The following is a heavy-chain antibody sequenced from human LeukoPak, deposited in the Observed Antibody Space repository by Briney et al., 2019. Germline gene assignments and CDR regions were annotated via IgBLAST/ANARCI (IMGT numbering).Heavy chain of an antibody. CDR3: ASAQYSSGWSDAFDI. D-gene: IGHD6-19*01. V-gene: IGHV1-18*04. CDR2: ISAYNGNT. J-gene: IGHJ3*02. CDR1: GYTFTGYY. Sequence: GASVKVSCKASGYTFTGYYMHWVRQAPGQGLEWMGWISAYNGNTNYAQKLQGRVTMTTDTSTSTAYMELRSLRSDDTAVYYCASAQYSSGWSDAFDIWGQGTMVTVSS.